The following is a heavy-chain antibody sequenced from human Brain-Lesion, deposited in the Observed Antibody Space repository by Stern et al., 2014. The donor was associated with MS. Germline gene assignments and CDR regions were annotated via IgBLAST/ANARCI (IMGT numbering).Heavy chain of an antibody. CDR1: GGSVSSTSYA. CDR2: IYYSGNT. Sequence: QLQLQESGPGLVKPSETLSLTCTVAGGSVSSTSYAWAWIRQPPGKGLEWIGTIYYSGNTYYSPSLKSRLTISLDTPKNQFSRQLRSVTAADTAVYYCAGEEDIRYCSGGSCTGNWFDPWGQGTLVTVSS. J-gene: IGHJ5*02. V-gene: IGHV4-39*01. D-gene: IGHD2-15*01. CDR3: AGEEDIRYCSGGSCTGNWFDP.